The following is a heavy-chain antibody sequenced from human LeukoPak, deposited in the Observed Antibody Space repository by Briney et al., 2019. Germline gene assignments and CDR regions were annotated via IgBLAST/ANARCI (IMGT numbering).Heavy chain of an antibody. CDR3: ARGWDTAMVKDY. D-gene: IGHD5-18*01. CDR1: GGSISSSSYY. J-gene: IGHJ4*02. V-gene: IGHV4-61*02. CDR2: IYTSGST. Sequence: PSETLSLTCTVSGGSISSSSYYWSWIRQPAGKGLEWIGRIYTSGSTNYNPSLKSRVTISVDTSKNQFSLKLSSVTAADTAVYYCARGWDTAMVKDYWGQGTLVTVSS.